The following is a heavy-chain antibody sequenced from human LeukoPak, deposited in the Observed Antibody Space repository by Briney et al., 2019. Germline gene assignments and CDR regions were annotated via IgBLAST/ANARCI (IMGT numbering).Heavy chain of an antibody. J-gene: IGHJ5*02. CDR2: IYYSGST. Sequence: SETLSLTCTVSGGSISSYYWSWIRQPPGKGLEWIGYIYYSGSTNYNPSLKSRVTISVDTSKNQFSLKLSSVTAADTAVYYCARVIRYQLLSAPLGGFDPWGQGTLVTVSS. D-gene: IGHD2-2*01. CDR3: ARVIRYQLLSAPLGGFDP. V-gene: IGHV4-59*01. CDR1: GGSISSYY.